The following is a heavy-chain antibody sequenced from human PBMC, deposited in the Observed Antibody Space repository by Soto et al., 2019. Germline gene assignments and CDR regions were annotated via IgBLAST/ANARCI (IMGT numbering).Heavy chain of an antibody. CDR2: ISYDGSNK. V-gene: IGHV3-30*18. J-gene: IGHJ4*02. CDR1: VFTFSSYG. D-gene: IGHD2-2*01. CDR3: AKGSRGAKYQLKYYFDY. Sequence: GGSLRLSCAASVFTFSSYGMHWVRQAPGKGLEWVAVISYDGSNKYYADSVKGRFTISRDNSKNTLYLQMNSLRAEDTAVYYCAKGSRGAKYQLKYYFDYWGQGTLVTVSS.